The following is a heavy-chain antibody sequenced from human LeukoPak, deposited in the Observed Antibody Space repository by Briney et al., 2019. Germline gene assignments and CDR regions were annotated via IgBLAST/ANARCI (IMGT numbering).Heavy chain of an antibody. CDR3: AKNPRDRTHYQYYMDV. CDR2: ISYDGSNK. CDR1: GFTFSSYD. Sequence: GRSLRLSCAASGFTFSSYDMHWVRQAPGKGLEWVAVISYDGSNKYYADSVKGRFTISRDNSKNTLYLQVNSLRAEDTALYYCAKNPRDRTHYQYYMDVWGRGTTVTVSS. J-gene: IGHJ6*03. D-gene: IGHD1-14*01. V-gene: IGHV3-30*18.